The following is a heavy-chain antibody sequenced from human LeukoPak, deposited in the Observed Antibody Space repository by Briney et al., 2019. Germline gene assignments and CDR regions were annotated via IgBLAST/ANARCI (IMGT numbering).Heavy chain of an antibody. CDR3: ARALGYYDSSGYFDY. Sequence: GASVKVSCKASGYTFTSYYMHWVRQAPGQGLEWMGITNPSGGSTTYAQKFQGRVTVTRDTSTSTVYMELSSLRSEDTAVYYCARALGYYDSSGYFDYWGQGTLVTVSS. CDR2: TNPSGGST. CDR1: GYTFTSYY. D-gene: IGHD3-22*01. J-gene: IGHJ4*02. V-gene: IGHV1-46*01.